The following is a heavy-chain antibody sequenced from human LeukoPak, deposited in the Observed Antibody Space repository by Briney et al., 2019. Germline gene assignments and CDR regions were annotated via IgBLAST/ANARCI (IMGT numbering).Heavy chain of an antibody. D-gene: IGHD2-2*01. V-gene: IGHV4-4*09. Sequence: SETLSLTCTGSGGSISSYYWSWIRQPPGKGLEWIGYIYTSGSTNHNPSLKSRVTISVDTSTNQFSLKLSSVTAADTAVYYCARQGWGRQLHYYYYYMDVWGKGTTVTVSS. CDR1: GGSISSYY. J-gene: IGHJ6*03. CDR2: IYTSGST. CDR3: ARQGWGRQLHYYYYYMDV.